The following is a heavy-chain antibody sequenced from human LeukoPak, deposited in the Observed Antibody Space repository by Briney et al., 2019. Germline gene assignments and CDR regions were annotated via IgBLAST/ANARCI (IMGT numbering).Heavy chain of an antibody. Sequence: TLSLTCTVSGGSISSNYYWSWIRQPAGKGLEYIGRIYNSGITNYNPSLKSRVTISVDTSKNQFSLKLSSVTAADTAVYYCARDLDVRSGGSPNWFDPWGQGTLVTVSS. CDR2: IYNSGIT. V-gene: IGHV4-61*02. CDR3: ARDLDVRSGGSPNWFDP. D-gene: IGHD2-15*01. CDR1: GGSISSNYY. J-gene: IGHJ5*02.